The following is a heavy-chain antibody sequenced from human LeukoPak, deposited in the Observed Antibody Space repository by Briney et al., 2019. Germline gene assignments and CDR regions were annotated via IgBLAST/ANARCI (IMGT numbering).Heavy chain of an antibody. V-gene: IGHV3-23*01. D-gene: IGHD5-24*01. J-gene: IGHJ4*02. CDR1: VFPFNLHG. CDR2: ISGSGGST. Sequence: GGPLRLFCGASVFPFNLHGMRWVRQAPGRALVWVSAISGSGGSTYYADSVKGRFTISRDNSKTTLYLQMNSLRAEDTAVYYCAKDDAWVQYGNWGRGTLVTVSS. CDR3: AKDDAWVQYGN.